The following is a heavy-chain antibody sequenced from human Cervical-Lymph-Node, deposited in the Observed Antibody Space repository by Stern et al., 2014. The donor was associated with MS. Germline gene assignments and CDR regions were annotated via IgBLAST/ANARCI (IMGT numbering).Heavy chain of an antibody. CDR3: ARSDTLDY. CDR2: VHTAGDT. D-gene: IGHD5-18*01. Sequence: EVQLVESGGGLIQPGGSLRLSCAASGFTFSLYDFHWVRQAPGKGLEWVAAVHTAGDTYYPGSVEGRFPLSRENAKNSSYTPIYSLRAGDTAVYYCARSDTLDYWGRGPLVPVPS. CDR1: GFTFSLYD. J-gene: IGHJ4*02. V-gene: IGHV3-13*01.